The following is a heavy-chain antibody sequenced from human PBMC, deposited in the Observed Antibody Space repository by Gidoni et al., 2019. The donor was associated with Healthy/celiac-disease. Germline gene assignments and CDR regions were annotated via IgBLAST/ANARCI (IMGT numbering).Heavy chain of an antibody. V-gene: IGHV3-11*06. CDR3: ARDRAETYYDFWSGHYYYYGMDV. D-gene: IGHD3-3*01. CDR1: GFTFSDYY. CDR2: NSSSSSYT. J-gene: IGHJ6*02. Sequence: QVQLVESGGGLVKPGGSLRLSCAASGFTFSDYYMSWIPRAPGKGVEWLLYNSSSSSYTNYADSVKGRFTISRDNAKNSLYLQMNSLRAEDTAVYYCARDRAETYYDFWSGHYYYYGMDVWGQGTTVTVSS.